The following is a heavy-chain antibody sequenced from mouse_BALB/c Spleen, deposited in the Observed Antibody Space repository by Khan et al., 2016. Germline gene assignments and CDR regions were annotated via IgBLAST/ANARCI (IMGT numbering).Heavy chain of an antibody. V-gene: IGHV5-17*02. CDR2: ISSGSSTI. Sequence: EVELVESGGGLVQPGGSRKLSCVASGFTFSRFGMHWVRQTPEKGLEWVAFISSGSSTIYYTDTLKGRFTISRDNPKNALLLQMTSLRSEDTAMYYCTRGDYWGQGTTLTVSS. CDR1: GFTFSRFG. CDR3: TRGDY. J-gene: IGHJ2*01.